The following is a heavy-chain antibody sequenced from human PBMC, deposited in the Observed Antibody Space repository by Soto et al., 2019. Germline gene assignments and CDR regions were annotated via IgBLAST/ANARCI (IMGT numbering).Heavy chain of an antibody. CDR2: IIPFLGVT. V-gene: IGHV1-69*08. CDR3: ARDWESTVSTWSFGAL. D-gene: IGHD3-10*01. CDR1: GGTFSPYT. Sequence: QVQLVQSGAEVKKPGSSVKVSCKASGGTFSPYTVNWVRQAPGQGLEWMGRIIPFLGVTNYAQKFQARVTLTADTSTTTAYMELSGLRFEDTAVYYCARDWESTVSTWSFGALWGRGTLVTVSS. J-gene: IGHJ4*02.